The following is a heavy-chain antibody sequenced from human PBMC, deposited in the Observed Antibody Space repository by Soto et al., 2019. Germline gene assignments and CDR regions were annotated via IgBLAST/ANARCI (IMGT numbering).Heavy chain of an antibody. J-gene: IGHJ4*02. CDR3: ARYRGGSFYFDY. CDR1: GGSISSYY. Sequence: SETLSLTCTVSGGSISSYYWSWIRQPPGKGLEWIGYIYYNGSTNYNPSLKSRVTISVDTSKNQFSLKLSSVTAADTAVYYCARYRGGSFYFDYWGQGTLVTVSS. V-gene: IGHV4-59*01. CDR2: IYYNGST. D-gene: IGHD1-26*01.